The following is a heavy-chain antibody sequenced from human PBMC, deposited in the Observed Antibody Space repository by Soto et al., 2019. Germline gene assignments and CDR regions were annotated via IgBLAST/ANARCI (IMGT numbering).Heavy chain of an antibody. J-gene: IGHJ4*02. CDR3: AHRNSSSSNRHYFDY. D-gene: IGHD6-6*01. CDR1: GFSLSTSGVG. CDR2: IYWDDDK. V-gene: IGHV2-5*02. Sequence: QITLKESGPTLVKPTQTLTLTCTFSGFSLSTSGVGVGWIRQPPGKALEWLALIYWDDDKRYSPSLKSRLTITKDPSKNQVVLTMTNMDPGDTPTYYCAHRNSSSSNRHYFDYWGQGTLVTVSS.